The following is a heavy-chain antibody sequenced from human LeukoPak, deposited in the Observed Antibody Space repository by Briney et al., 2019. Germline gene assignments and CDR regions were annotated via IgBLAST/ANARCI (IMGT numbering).Heavy chain of an antibody. Sequence: SETLSLTCTVSGGSISSGGYYWSWIRQHPGRGLEWNGYIFYSGSTYYNPSLKSRVTISVDTSKNQFSLKLSAVTAADTAVYYCARGRRLFPFDHWGQGTLLTVSS. D-gene: IGHD3-22*01. CDR1: GGSISSGGYY. J-gene: IGHJ4*02. CDR3: ARGRRLFPFDH. V-gene: IGHV4-30-4*08. CDR2: IFYSGST.